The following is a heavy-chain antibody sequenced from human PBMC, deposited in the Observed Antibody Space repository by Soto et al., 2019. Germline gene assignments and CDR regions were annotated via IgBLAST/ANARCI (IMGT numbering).Heavy chain of an antibody. CDR2: IYRTGST. V-gene: IGHV4-4*02. Sequence: QVQLQESGPGLVKPSGTLSLTCAGSGGSFTSNNWWTWVRQPPGQGLEWIGEIYRTGSTNYNPSLKSRFTISLDKSENQFSLKVTSLTAADTAVYYCASRDPGTSVDYWGQGTLVTVSS. J-gene: IGHJ4*01. CDR3: ASRDPGTSVDY. D-gene: IGHD1-7*01. CDR1: GGSFTSNNW.